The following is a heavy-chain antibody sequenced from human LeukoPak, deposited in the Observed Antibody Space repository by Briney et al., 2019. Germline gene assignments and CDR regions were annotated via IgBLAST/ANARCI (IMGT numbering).Heavy chain of an antibody. J-gene: IGHJ3*02. CDR1: GGSISSSNW. CDR3: ARDSPPNYYYDSSGQGAAFDI. CDR2: IYHRGST. V-gene: IGHV4-4*02. D-gene: IGHD3-22*01. Sequence: KASGTLSFTCAVCGGSISSSNWWSGGRPRPGEGVEGIGEIYHRGSTNYNPSLKRRGTIAGDKAKKHMYLKEKTVTAADTAVYYCARDSPPNYYYDSSGQGAAFDIWGQGTMVTVSS.